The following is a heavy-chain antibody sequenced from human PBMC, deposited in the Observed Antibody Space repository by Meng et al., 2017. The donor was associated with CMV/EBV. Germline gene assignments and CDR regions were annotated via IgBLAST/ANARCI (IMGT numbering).Heavy chain of an antibody. CDR3: AKDLYYDFWSGYQDY. Sequence: GESLKISCAASGFTFSSYAMSWVRQAPGKGLEWVSAISGSGGSTYYADSVKGRFTISRDNSKNTLYLQMNSLRAEDTAVYYCAKDLYYDFWSGYQDYWGQGTLVTVSS. CDR2: ISGSGGST. V-gene: IGHV3-23*01. CDR1: GFTFSSYA. J-gene: IGHJ4*02. D-gene: IGHD3-3*01.